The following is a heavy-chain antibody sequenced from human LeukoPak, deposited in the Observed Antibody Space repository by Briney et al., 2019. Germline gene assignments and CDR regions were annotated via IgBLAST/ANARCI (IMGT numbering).Heavy chain of an antibody. CDR1: GFTFSNYN. CDR3: ATIGDRRSGELYRIDY. J-gene: IGHJ4*02. CDR2: ITSSSSYI. Sequence: GGSLRLSCAVSGFTFSNYNMNWVRQAPGKGLEWVSSITSSSSYIYYADSVKGRFTISRDNAKNSLYLQMNSLRAEDAAVYYCATIGDRRSGELYRIDYWGQGTLVTVSS. V-gene: IGHV3-21*01. D-gene: IGHD1-26*01.